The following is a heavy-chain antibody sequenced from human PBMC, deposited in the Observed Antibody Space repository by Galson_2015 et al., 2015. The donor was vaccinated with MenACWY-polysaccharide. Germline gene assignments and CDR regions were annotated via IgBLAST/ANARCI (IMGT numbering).Heavy chain of an antibody. D-gene: IGHD1-7*01. V-gene: IGHV2-5*02. Sequence: PALVKPTQPLTLTCTFSGFSLSADAVGVGWYRQPPGKALEWLALNYWDDDKRYSPSLKSRLTITKDTSKNQVVLIMTNMDSVDTATYYCAIELYIGTPFPPHWGQGTLVTVSS. CDR1: GFSLSADAVG. J-gene: IGHJ4*02. CDR2: NYWDDDK. CDR3: AIELYIGTPFPPH.